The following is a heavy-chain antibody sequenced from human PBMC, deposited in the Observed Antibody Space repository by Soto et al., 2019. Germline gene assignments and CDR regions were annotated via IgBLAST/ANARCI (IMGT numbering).Heavy chain of an antibody. Sequence: QVQLVQSGAEVKKPGSSVKVSCKASGGTFSSYAISWVRPAPGQGLECLGVIIPIFGTANYAQKFQGRVTITADESTSTAYMELRSLRSEDTAVYYCASSVAKYYYYGMDVWGQGTTVTVSS. D-gene: IGHD5-12*01. CDR1: GGTFSSYA. CDR3: ASSVAKYYYYGMDV. J-gene: IGHJ6*02. CDR2: IIPIFGTA. V-gene: IGHV1-69*12.